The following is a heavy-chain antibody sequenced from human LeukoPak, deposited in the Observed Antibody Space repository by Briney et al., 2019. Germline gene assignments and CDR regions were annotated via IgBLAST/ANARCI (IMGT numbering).Heavy chain of an antibody. D-gene: IGHD1-1*01. V-gene: IGHV3-21*01. CDR3: ARDLNDRGRLDY. Sequence: PGGSLRLSCAASGFTFSSYSMNWVRQAPGKGPEWVSSISSGSDYIYYADSVKGRFTISRDNAKNSLYLQMNSLRDEDTAVYYCARDLNDRGRLDYWGQGTLVTVSS. J-gene: IGHJ4*02. CDR2: ISSGSDYI. CDR1: GFTFSSYS.